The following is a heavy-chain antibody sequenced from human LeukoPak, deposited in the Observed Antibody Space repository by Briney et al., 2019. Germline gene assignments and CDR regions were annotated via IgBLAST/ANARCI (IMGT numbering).Heavy chain of an antibody. CDR2: INSDESDT. CDR1: GFTFRSSA. CDR3: ATAGNYRFDY. D-gene: IGHD4-11*01. Sequence: PGRSLRLSCAASGFTFRSSAMHWVRQAPGKGLMWVPRINSDESDTQYADSVKGRFTISRDNARNTLYLQMNSLRAEDTAVYYCATAGNYRFDYWGQGTLVTVSS. J-gene: IGHJ4*02. V-gene: IGHV3-74*03.